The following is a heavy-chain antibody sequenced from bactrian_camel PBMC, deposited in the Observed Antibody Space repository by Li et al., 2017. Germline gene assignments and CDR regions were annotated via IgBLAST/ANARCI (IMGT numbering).Heavy chain of an antibody. D-gene: IGHD3*01. V-gene: IGHV3-2*01. CDR3: AAEMPNLGSACVVEGPEVKRYYI. CDR2: IYSAGSNT. CDR1: GFTFSSYY. Sequence: HVQLVESGGESVQPGGSLRLSCSASGFTFSSYYINWVRQAPGKGLEWVSSIYSAGSNTYYADSVKGRFTISRDNAKNTLYLQMNSLKPEDNAMYYCAAEMPNLGSACVVEGPEVKRYYIWGQGTQVTV. J-gene: IGHJ4*01.